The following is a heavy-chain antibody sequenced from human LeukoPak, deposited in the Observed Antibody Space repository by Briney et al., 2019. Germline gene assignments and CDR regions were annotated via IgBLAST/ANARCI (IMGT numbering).Heavy chain of an antibody. D-gene: IGHD4-17*01. V-gene: IGHV3-30-3*01. J-gene: IGHJ4*02. CDR1: GFTFSSYA. CDR2: ISYDGSNK. CDR3: ARAYGDYAADY. Sequence: SGGSLRPSCAASGFTFSSYAMHWVRQAPGKGLEWVAVISYDGSNKYYADSVKGRFTISRDNSKNTLYLQMNSLRAEDTAVYYCARAYGDYAADYWGQGTLVTVSS.